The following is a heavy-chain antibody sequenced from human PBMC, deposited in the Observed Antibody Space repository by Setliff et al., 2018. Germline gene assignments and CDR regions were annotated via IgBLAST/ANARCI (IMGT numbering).Heavy chain of an antibody. Sequence: SETLSLTCTVSGGSISNYYWSWIRQPPGKGLEWIGYIYSSGSTYYNPSLKSRVTISLDTSKSQSSLKLNSVTAADMAVYYCAREQWLDPPGYYYMDVWAKGTTVTVSS. V-gene: IGHV4-59*12. CDR1: GGSISNYY. D-gene: IGHD6-19*01. CDR3: AREQWLDPPGYYYMDV. CDR2: IYSSGST. J-gene: IGHJ6*03.